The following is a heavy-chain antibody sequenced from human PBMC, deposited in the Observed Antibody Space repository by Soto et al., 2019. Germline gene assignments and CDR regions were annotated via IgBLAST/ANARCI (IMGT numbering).Heavy chain of an antibody. CDR2: IYYSGST. V-gene: IGHV4-59*01. D-gene: IGHD2-21*02. Sequence: WNRKTRGKGLEWIGYIYYSGSTNYNPSLKSRVTISVDTSKNQFSLKLSSVTAADTAVYYCARCYPYCGSDCYAEWFQHRGKRTPVPVSS. CDR3: ARCYPYCGSDCYAEWFQH. J-gene: IGHJ1*01.